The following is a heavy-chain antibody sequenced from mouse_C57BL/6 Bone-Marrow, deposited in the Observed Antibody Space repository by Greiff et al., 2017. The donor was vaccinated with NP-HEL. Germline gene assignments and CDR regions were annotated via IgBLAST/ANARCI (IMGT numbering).Heavy chain of an antibody. J-gene: IGHJ2*01. Sequence: DVQLQESGPGLVKPSQSLSLTCSVTGYSITSGYYCNWIRQFPGNKLEWMGYISYDGSNNYNPSLKNRISITRDTSKNQFFLKLNSVTTEDTATYCCARVNWVFDYWGQGTTLTVSS. CDR2: ISYDGSN. CDR3: ARVNWVFDY. D-gene: IGHD4-1*01. V-gene: IGHV3-6*01. CDR1: GYSITSGYY.